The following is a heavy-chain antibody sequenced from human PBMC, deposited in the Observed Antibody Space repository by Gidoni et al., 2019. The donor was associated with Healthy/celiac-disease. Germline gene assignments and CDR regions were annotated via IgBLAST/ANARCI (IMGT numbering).Heavy chain of an antibody. V-gene: IGHV3-30*18. D-gene: IGHD5-18*01. J-gene: IGHJ5*02. CDR3: AKDPYSYGLNWFDP. CDR1: GFTFSSYG. CDR2: ISYDGSNK. Sequence: QVQLVESWGGVVQPGRSLRLPCAASGFTFSSYGMHWVRQAPGKGLEWVAFISYDGSNKYYADSVKVRFTISRDNSKNTLYLQMNSLRAEDTAVYYCAKDPYSYGLNWFDPWGQGTLVTVSS.